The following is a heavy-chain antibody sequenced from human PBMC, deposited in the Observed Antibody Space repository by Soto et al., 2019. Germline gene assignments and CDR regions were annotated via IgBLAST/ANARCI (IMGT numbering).Heavy chain of an antibody. CDR3: ARAGPNNGSNYVPFDP. V-gene: IGHV1-18*01. J-gene: IGHJ5*02. CDR2: ISAYNGNT. CDR1: GYSFESYG. D-gene: IGHD4-4*01. Sequence: GVPVEVCWEAPGYSFESYGISWVRHAPGQGLEWMGWISAYNGNTNYAQKLQGRVTMTTDTSTSTAYMEMRSLRSDDTAVYYCARAGPNNGSNYVPFDPWGQGTLVTVSS.